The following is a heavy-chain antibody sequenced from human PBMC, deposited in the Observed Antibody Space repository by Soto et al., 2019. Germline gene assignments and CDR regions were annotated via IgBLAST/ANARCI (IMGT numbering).Heavy chain of an antibody. CDR3: AREARALLWFGY. CDR2: INAGNGNT. V-gene: IGHV1-3*01. J-gene: IGHJ4*02. CDR1: GYTFTSYG. Sequence: QVQLVQSGAEVKKPGASVKVSCKASGYTFTSYGMHWVRQAPGQRLEWMGWINAGNGNTKHSQKFQGRVTITRDTSASTAYMELSSLRSEDTAVYYCAREARALLWFGYWGQGTLVTVSS. D-gene: IGHD3-10*01.